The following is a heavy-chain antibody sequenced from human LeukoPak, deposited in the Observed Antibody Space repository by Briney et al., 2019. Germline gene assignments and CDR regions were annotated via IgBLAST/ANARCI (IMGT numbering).Heavy chain of an antibody. J-gene: IGHJ3*02. CDR3: ATDPGEWEPI. V-gene: IGHV3-15*01. CDR2: IKSKTDGGTS. D-gene: IGHD1-26*01. CDR1: GLTFTNAW. Sequence: TSGGSLRLSCATSGLTFTNAWMSWFRQAPGKGLEWVGRIKSKTDGGTSDYAAPVQGRFTISRDDSKNTLYLQMNSLKIEDTAVYYCATDPGEWEPIWGQGTMVTVSS.